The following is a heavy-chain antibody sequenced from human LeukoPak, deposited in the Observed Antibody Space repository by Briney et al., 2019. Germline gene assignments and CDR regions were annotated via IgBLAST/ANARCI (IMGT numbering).Heavy chain of an antibody. V-gene: IGHV3-23*01. J-gene: IGHJ5*02. CDR2: ISGSGGST. CDR3: AKVPDYDILTGYNWFDP. CDR1: GFTFSRYA. Sequence: PGGSLRLSCAASGFTFSRYAMSWVRQAPGKGLEWVSAISGSGGSTYYADSVKGRFTISRDNSKNTLYLQMNSLRAEDTAVYYCAKVPDYDILTGYNWFDPWGQGTLVTVSS. D-gene: IGHD3-9*01.